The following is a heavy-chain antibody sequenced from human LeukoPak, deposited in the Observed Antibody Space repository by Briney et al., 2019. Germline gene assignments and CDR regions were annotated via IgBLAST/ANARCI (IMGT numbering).Heavy chain of an antibody. CDR1: GYTFTSYG. J-gene: IGHJ4*02. CDR2: ISAYNGNT. CDR3: ARDRMETISGSYPDY. V-gene: IGHV1-18*01. D-gene: IGHD1-26*01. Sequence: ASVKVSCKATGYTFTSYGISWVRQAPGQGLEWMGWISAYNGNTNYAQKLQGRVTMTTDTSTSTAYMELRSLRSDDTAVYYCARDRMETISGSYPDYWGQGTLVTVSS.